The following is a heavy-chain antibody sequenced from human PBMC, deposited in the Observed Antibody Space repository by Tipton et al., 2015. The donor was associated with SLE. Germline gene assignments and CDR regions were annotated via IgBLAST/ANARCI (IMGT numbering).Heavy chain of an antibody. D-gene: IGHD6-19*01. CDR3: ARENEGRTVAGPGWFDP. CDR1: GGSFSGYY. Sequence: TLSLTCAVYGGSFSGYYWSWIRQPPGKGLEWIGEINHSGSTNYNPSLKSRVTISVDTSKNQFPLKLSSVTAADTAVYYCARENEGRTVAGPGWFDPWGQGTLVTVSS. V-gene: IGHV4-34*01. J-gene: IGHJ5*02. CDR2: INHSGST.